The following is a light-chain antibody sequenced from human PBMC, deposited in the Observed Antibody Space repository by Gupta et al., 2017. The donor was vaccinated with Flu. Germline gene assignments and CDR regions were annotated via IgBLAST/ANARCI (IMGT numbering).Light chain of an antibody. CDR2: YNN. J-gene: IGLJ2*01. V-gene: IGLV3-21*04. CDR1: NIGNNS. CDR3: RVWDSRSDVVV. Sequence: TATSTGSGNNIGNNSVSWYQQLPGQAPMLLIYYNNERSSGVPDRFAGSKSGTTATLAISGVETGDEADYYCRVWDSRSDVVVFGGGTKLTVL.